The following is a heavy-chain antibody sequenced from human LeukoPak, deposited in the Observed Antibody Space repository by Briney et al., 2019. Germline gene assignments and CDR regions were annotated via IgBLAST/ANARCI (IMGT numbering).Heavy chain of an antibody. J-gene: IGHJ4*02. CDR2: IYYTGNT. Sequence: SETLSLTCTVSGGSISSYYWSWIRQPPGKGLEWIGSIYYTGNTYYNASLKSRVTISIDTSKNQISLRLTSVTATDTAMYYCVRQTGSGLFTLPGGQGTLVTVSS. CDR1: GGSISSYY. CDR3: VRQTGSGLFTLP. V-gene: IGHV4-59*04. D-gene: IGHD3/OR15-3a*01.